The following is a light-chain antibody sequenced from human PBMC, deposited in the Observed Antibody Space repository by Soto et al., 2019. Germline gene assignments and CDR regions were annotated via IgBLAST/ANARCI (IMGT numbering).Light chain of an antibody. Sequence: EIVLTQSPGTLSLAPGERATLSCRASQSIGSTYLAWYQQKPGQAPRLIIYGASTRAPGVPDRFSGSGSGTDFTLTISTLEPEDFAVYYCQQYSSSPRTFGQGTKVEVK. CDR2: GAS. J-gene: IGKJ1*01. CDR1: QSIGSTY. CDR3: QQYSSSPRT. V-gene: IGKV3-20*01.